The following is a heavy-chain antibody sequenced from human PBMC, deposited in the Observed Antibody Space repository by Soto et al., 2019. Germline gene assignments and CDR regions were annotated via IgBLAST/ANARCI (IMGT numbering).Heavy chain of an antibody. D-gene: IGHD5-18*01. CDR1: GFTVTSNY. CDR3: ARVDTYDYHYAMDV. J-gene: IGHJ6*02. CDR2: IYSSGTT. V-gene: IGHV3-53*02. Sequence: EVQLVETGGGLIQPGGSLSLSCAASGFTVTSNYMNWVRQAPGKGLEWVSIIYSSGTTYYADSVKGRFTISRDKSKNTLYLQMRNLRAEDTAIYYCARVDTYDYHYAMDVWGQGTTVTVSS.